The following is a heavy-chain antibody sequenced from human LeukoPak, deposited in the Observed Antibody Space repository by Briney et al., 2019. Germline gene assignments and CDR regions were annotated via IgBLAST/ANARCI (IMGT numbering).Heavy chain of an antibody. CDR1: GFTFSDYA. Sequence: PGGSLRLSCAASGFTFSDYAMHWVRQAPGKGLEWVAVTSYDGSNKFYADSVKGRFTISGDNSKNTLYMQTNSLRAADTAVYYCARGNSGSHFDYWGQGTLVTVSS. CDR2: TSYDGSNK. CDR3: ARGNSGSHFDY. J-gene: IGHJ4*02. D-gene: IGHD1-26*01. V-gene: IGHV3-30-3*01.